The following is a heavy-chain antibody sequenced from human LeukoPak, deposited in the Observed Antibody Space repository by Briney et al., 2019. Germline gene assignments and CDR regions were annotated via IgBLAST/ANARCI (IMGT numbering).Heavy chain of an antibody. D-gene: IGHD3-22*01. J-gene: IGHJ4*02. CDR3: ANSRYDSSGYYGIIGY. Sequence: PGGSLRLSCTASGFTFSGHWIHWVRQPPGMGLVWVSRINERGTDSMYAESVKGRFTISRDNAKNSLYLQMNSLRAEDTAVYYCANSRYDSSGYYGIIGYWGQGTLVTVSS. V-gene: IGHV3-74*03. CDR2: INERGTDS. CDR1: GFTFSGHW.